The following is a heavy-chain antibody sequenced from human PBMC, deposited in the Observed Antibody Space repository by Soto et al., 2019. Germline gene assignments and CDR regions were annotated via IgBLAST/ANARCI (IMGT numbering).Heavy chain of an antibody. V-gene: IGHV1-18*03. D-gene: IGHD6-13*01. CDR3: SRDPSISGDPLDY. CDR1: GYTFTSYG. CDR2: ISAYNGNT. J-gene: IGHJ4*02. Sequence: QVQLVQSGAEVKKPGASVKVSCKASGYTFTSYGISWVRQAPGQGLEWMGWISAYNGNTNYAQKLQGRVTMTADTSTSTVYMDLRSVRSVDMAVYYVSRDPSISGDPLDYWGQGTLVTVSA.